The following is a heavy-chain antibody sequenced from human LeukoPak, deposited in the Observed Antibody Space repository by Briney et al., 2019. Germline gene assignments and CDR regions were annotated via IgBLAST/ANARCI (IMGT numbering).Heavy chain of an antibody. Sequence: ASVKVSCKASGYTFTSYYIHWVRQAPGQRLEWTGVINPSGGSPSYAQKFQGRVTVTRDTSTSTIHMELSSLRSEDTAVYYCARKSVANPFDYWGQGTLVTVSS. CDR3: ARKSVANPFDY. D-gene: IGHD6-6*01. CDR2: INPSGGSP. V-gene: IGHV1-46*01. J-gene: IGHJ4*02. CDR1: GYTFTSYY.